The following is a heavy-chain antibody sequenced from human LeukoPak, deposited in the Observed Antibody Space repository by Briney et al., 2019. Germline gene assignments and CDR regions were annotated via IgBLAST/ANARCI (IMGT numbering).Heavy chain of an antibody. CDR2: INWNGGST. CDR3: ARGRYNWNYPETNYYMDV. D-gene: IGHD1-7*01. V-gene: IGHV3-20*04. CDR1: GFTFDDYG. J-gene: IGHJ6*03. Sequence: GGSLRLSCAASGFTFDDYGMSWVRQAPGKGLEWVSGINWNGGSTGYADSVKGRFIISRDNAKNSLYLQMNSLRAEDTALYYCARGRYNWNYPETNYYMDVWGKGTTVTVPS.